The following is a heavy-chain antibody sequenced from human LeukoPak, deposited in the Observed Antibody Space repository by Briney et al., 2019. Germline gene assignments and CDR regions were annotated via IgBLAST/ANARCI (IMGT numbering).Heavy chain of an antibody. CDR2: ISSSSSYI. Sequence: GGSLRLSCAASGFTFSSYSMNWVRQAPGKGLEWVSSISSSSSYIYYADSVKGRFTISRDNAKNSLYLQMNSLRAEDTAVYYCARVQIVVVPAARYYGMDVWGQGTTVTVSS. V-gene: IGHV3-21*01. D-gene: IGHD2-2*01. CDR3: ARVQIVVVPAARYYGMDV. J-gene: IGHJ6*02. CDR1: GFTFSSYS.